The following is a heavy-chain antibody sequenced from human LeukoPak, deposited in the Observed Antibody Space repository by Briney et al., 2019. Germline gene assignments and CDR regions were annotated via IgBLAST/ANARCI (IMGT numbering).Heavy chain of an antibody. J-gene: IGHJ3*02. Sequence: SETLSLTCTVSGGSISSGGYYWSWIRQPPGKGLEWIGYIYHSGSTYYNPSLKSRVTISVDRSKNQFSLKLSSVTAADTAVYYCARGAVQLRYFDRLSAFDIWGQGTMVTVSS. V-gene: IGHV4-30-2*01. CDR3: ARGAVQLRYFDRLSAFDI. CDR1: GGSISSGGYY. CDR2: IYHSGST. D-gene: IGHD3-9*01.